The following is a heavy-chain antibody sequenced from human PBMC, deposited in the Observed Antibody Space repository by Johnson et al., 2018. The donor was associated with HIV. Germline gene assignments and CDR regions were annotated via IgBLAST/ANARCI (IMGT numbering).Heavy chain of an antibody. V-gene: IGHV3-11*04. Sequence: QMQLVESGGGLVKPGGSLRLSCAASGFTFSDYYMSWIRQAPGKGLEWVSYISSRGSTIYYADSVKGRFTISRDNDKNSLYLHMNSLRAEDTALYYCARDKVWQWLSSRDADAFDIWGQVTMVSVSS. J-gene: IGHJ3*02. CDR1: GFTFSDYY. CDR2: ISSRGSTI. CDR3: ARDKVWQWLSSRDADAFDI. D-gene: IGHD6-19*01.